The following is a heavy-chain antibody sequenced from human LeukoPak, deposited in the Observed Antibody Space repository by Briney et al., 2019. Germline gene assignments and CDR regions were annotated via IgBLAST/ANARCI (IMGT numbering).Heavy chain of an antibody. J-gene: IGHJ4*02. Sequence: SEPLSLTCDVSGVSINTCCYYWTWIRQPPGKGPDSIGYKYYSGSTRYNSSLRGRLTISLDSSKNQFSLRLTSVTAADTAVYYCARGRSYGFDFDSWGPGTLVIVSS. CDR2: KYYSGST. CDR3: ARGRSYGFDFDS. V-gene: IGHV4-61*01. CDR1: GVSINTCCYY. D-gene: IGHD5-18*01.